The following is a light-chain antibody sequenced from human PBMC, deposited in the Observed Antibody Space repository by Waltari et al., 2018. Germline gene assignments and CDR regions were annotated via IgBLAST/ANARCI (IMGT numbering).Light chain of an antibody. CDR1: SLRGHY. CDR3: KSRNNDRGV. CDR2: GQN. J-gene: IGLJ3*02. Sequence: SSELTQDPAVSVALGQTARITCQGDSLRGHYASWDQQKPGQAPILVIYGQNHRPSGIPDRFSGSSSGDTTSLTITGTQAEDEADYYCKSRNNDRGVFGGGTKLTVL. V-gene: IGLV3-19*01.